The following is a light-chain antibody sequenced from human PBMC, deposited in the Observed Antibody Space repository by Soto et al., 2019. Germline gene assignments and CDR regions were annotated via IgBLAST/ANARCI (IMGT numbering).Light chain of an antibody. CDR1: SSDVGAYTY. CDR2: DVS. V-gene: IGLV2-14*03. Sequence: QSVLTQPASVSGSPGQSITISCSGTSSDVGAYTYVSWYQVHPGEPPKLVIYDVSKRRSGVSNRFSGSKSGNTASLTISGLQAEDEGDYYCSSYRSTSTLGVFGTGTKLTVL. J-gene: IGLJ1*01. CDR3: SSYRSTSTLGV.